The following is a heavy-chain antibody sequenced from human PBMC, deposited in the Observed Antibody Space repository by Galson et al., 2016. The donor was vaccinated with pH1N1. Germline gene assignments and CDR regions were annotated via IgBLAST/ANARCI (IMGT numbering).Heavy chain of an antibody. CDR2: IGVWNGHT. V-gene: IGHV1-18*01. CDR3: ARVKNQTTAFEI. Sequence: SVKVSCKASGFAFDTYGITWVRQAPGQGLEWMGWIGVWNGHTNSAQKFQGRVTMTTDTSISTAYMELSRLRSDDTAMFYCARVKNQTTAFEIWGQGTMVTVSS. J-gene: IGHJ3*02. D-gene: IGHD1-7*01. CDR1: GFAFDTYG.